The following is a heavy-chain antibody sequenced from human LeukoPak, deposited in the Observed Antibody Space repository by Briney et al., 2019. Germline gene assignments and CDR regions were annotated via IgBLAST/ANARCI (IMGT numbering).Heavy chain of an antibody. J-gene: IGHJ4*02. CDR3: AKSGYNRFDY. Sequence: GGSLRLSCAASGFTFSSSAMSWVRQAPGKGLEWVSNISGSGSGGSTYYADSVKGRFTISRDNSKNTLYLQLNSLRAEDTAVYYCAKSGYNRFDYWGQGTLVTVSS. V-gene: IGHV3-23*01. CDR2: ISGSGSGGST. CDR1: GFTFSSSA. D-gene: IGHD5-24*01.